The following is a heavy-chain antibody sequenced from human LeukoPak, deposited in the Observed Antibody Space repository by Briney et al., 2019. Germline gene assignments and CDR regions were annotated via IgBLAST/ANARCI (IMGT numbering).Heavy chain of an antibody. CDR3: AILTGSYYFDY. Sequence: GGSLRLSCAASGFTVSGNHMTWVRQAPGKGLEWVSVIYSGGKTYYADSVKGRLTISRDNSKNTLYLQMNTLRAEDTAVYYCAILTGSYYFDYWGQGTLVTVSS. CDR2: IYSGGKT. D-gene: IGHD3-9*01. J-gene: IGHJ4*02. CDR1: GFTVSGNH. V-gene: IGHV3-53*01.